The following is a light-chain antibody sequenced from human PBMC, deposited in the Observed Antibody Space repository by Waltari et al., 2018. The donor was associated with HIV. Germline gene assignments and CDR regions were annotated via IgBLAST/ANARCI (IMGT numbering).Light chain of an antibody. CDR1: QTIESNY. CDR2: GAS. J-gene: IGKJ2*01. V-gene: IGKV3-20*01. Sequence: LTQSPGTRSASSGATVTLSWRASQTIESNYLAWYQHIPGQPPQFLIFGASPTAEGVPDRFSGNGSGTAFSLTISRLEPEDSAVYFCQQYGSSPPFTFGHGTTLEI. CDR3: QQYGSSPPFT.